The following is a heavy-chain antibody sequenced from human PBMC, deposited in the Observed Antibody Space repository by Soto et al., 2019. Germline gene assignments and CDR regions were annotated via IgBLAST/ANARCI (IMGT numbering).Heavy chain of an antibody. D-gene: IGHD3-10*01. Sequence: GGSLRLSCAASGFTFDGYAMSWVRQAPGKGLQWVSTIGGSGDGTYYADSVKGRFSISRDNSKNTLYLQMNSLRAEDTAVYYCAKAREVTLVRVPSSYWGQGTLVTVSS. J-gene: IGHJ4*02. CDR3: AKAREVTLVRVPSSY. V-gene: IGHV3-23*01. CDR1: GFTFDGYA. CDR2: IGGSGDGT.